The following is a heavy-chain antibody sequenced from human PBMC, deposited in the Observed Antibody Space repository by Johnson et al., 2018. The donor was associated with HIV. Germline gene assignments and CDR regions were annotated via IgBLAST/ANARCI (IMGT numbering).Heavy chain of an antibody. CDR3: ARGEDYGGNFGALDI. V-gene: IGHV3-20*04. CDR1: GFTFDDYG. CDR2: INWNGGST. J-gene: IGHJ3*02. Sequence: VQLVESGGGVVRPGGSLRLSCAASGFTFDDYGMSWVRQAPGKGLEWVSGINWNGGSTGSADSGRGRFTISRDNSKNTRYLQMNSLRDEDTAVYYCARGEDYGGNFGALDIWGQGTMVTVSS. D-gene: IGHD4-23*01.